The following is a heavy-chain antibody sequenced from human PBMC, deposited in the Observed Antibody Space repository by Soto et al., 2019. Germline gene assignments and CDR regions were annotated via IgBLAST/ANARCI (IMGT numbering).Heavy chain of an antibody. D-gene: IGHD3-22*01. CDR2: IYYSGST. Sequence: SETLSLTCTVSGGSISSSSYYWGWIRQPPGKGLEWIGSIYYSGSTYYNPSLKSRVTISVDTSKNQFSLKLSSVTAADTVVYYCARRGGRRYYDISVYFKYYFDYWGQGTLVTVSS. CDR1: GGSISSSSYY. CDR3: ARRGGRRYYDISVYFKYYFDY. J-gene: IGHJ4*02. V-gene: IGHV4-39*01.